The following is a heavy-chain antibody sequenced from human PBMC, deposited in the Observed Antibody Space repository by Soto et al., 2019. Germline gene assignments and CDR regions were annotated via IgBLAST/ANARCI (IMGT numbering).Heavy chain of an antibody. CDR2: IHHSGST. J-gene: IGHJ4*02. D-gene: IGHD5-12*01. Sequence: PSETLSLTCPLHGGSFDGYYRSWIRQSPEKGLEWIGEIHHSGSTKYNPSLKSRVSLSVDTTTKQFSLKMTSMXAPHMGVYYCPRGVGSFCGFPFWGQVAPVVDSS. V-gene: IGHV4-34*01. CDR3: PRGVGSFCGFPF. CDR1: GGSFDGYY.